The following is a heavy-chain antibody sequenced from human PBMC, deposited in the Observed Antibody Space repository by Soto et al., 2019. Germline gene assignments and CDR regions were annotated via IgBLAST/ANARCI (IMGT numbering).Heavy chain of an antibody. CDR2: ISGSGGST. Sequence: GGSLRLSCAASGFTFSSYAMSWVRQAPGKGLEWVSAISGSGGSTYYADSVKGRFTISRDNSKNTLYLQMNSLRAEDTAVYYCAKPKLYYYDSSGIFDYWGQGTLVTVSS. J-gene: IGHJ4*02. CDR3: AKPKLYYYDSSGIFDY. CDR1: GFTFSSYA. V-gene: IGHV3-23*01. D-gene: IGHD3-22*01.